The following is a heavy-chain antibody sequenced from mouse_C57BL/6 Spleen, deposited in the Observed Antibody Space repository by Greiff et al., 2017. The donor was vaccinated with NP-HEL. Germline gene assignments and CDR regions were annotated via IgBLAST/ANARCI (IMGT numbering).Heavy chain of an antibody. D-gene: IGHD3-2*02. CDR2: IDPSDSYT. J-gene: IGHJ4*01. V-gene: IGHV1-69*01. Sequence: VQLQQPGAELVMPGASVKLSCKASGYTFTSYWMHWVKQRPGQGLEWIGEIDPSDSYTNYNQKFKGKSTLTVDKSSSTAYMQLSSLTSEDSAVYYCARSAQATDAMDYWGQGTSVTVSS. CDR1: GYTFTSYW. CDR3: ARSAQATDAMDY.